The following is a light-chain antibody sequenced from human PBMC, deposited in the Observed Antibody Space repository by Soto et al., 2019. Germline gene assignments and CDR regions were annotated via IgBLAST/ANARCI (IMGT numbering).Light chain of an antibody. Sequence: TQSPSSLSASVGDRVTITCRASQDIRNDLAWYQQKPGQAPRLLIYDASNRATGIPARFSGSGSGTDFTLTISSLEPEDFAVYYCQQRSNWPPGITFGQGTRLEIK. CDR1: QDIRND. J-gene: IGKJ5*01. CDR2: DAS. V-gene: IGKV3-11*01. CDR3: QQRSNWPPGIT.